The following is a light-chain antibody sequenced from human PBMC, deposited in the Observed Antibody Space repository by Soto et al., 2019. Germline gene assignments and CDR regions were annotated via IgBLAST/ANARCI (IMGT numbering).Light chain of an antibody. Sequence: QSVLTQPPSVSVAPGQRVTISCTGSSSNIGAGYDVHWYQQLPGRAPKLLIYANRNRPSGVPDRFSGSRSGPSASLAITGLQVEDEADYSCQSYDSSLSGFYVFGTGTKLTVL. CDR2: ANR. CDR3: QSYDSSLSGFYV. V-gene: IGLV1-40*01. CDR1: SSNIGAGYD. J-gene: IGLJ1*01.